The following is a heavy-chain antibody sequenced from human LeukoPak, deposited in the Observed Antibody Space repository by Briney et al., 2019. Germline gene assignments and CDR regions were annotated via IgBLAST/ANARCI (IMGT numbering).Heavy chain of an antibody. D-gene: IGHD3-22*01. CDR3: ARTHPDSSGYSYYYYYMDV. V-gene: IGHV1-18*01. Sequence: ASVKVSCKASGYTFTSYGISWVRQAPGQGLEWMGWISAYNGNTNDAQKLQGRVTMTTDTSTSTAYMELRSLRSDDTAVYYCARTHPDSSGYSYYYYYMDVWGKGTTVTVSS. CDR1: GYTFTSYG. J-gene: IGHJ6*03. CDR2: ISAYNGNT.